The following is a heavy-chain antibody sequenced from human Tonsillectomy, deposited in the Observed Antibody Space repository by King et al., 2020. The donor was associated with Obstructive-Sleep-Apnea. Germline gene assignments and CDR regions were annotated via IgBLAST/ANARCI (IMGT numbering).Heavy chain of an antibody. Sequence: QLVQSGAEVKKPGASVKVSCKASGYTFTGYYMHWVRQAPGQGLEWMGWINPNSGGTNYAQKVQGRVTMTRDTSISTAYMELSRLRSDDTAVYYCARDRDGYNYFDYWGQGTLVTVSS. CDR1: GYTFTGYY. CDR3: ARDRDGYNYFDY. D-gene: IGHD5-24*01. J-gene: IGHJ4*02. CDR2: INPNSGGT. V-gene: IGHV1-2*02.